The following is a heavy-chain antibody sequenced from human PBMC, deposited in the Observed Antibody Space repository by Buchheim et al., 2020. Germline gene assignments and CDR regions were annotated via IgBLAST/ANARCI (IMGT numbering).Heavy chain of an antibody. CDR3: ARDAKDDSTAMGY. Sequence: QVQLVQSGAEVKKPGASVKVSCKASGYSFTGYYIHWVRQAPGQGLEWMGWINPNSGGTNYARKFQGRVTMTRDTSISTAYLELSRLRSDDTAVYYCARDAKDDSTAMGYWGQGTL. D-gene: IGHD3-9*01. J-gene: IGHJ4*02. V-gene: IGHV1-2*02. CDR2: INPNSGGT. CDR1: GYSFTGYY.